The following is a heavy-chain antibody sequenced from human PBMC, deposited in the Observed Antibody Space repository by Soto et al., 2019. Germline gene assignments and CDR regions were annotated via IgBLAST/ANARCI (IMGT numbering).Heavy chain of an antibody. D-gene: IGHD3-9*01. Sequence: GGSLRLSCAASGFPFSTFEMTWVRQATGKGLEWVSIIRPSGDSTDYADSVKGRFTISRDNSKNTLYLQLNNLRAEDTAVYYCASGMYYDILTGYQIYYYYGMDVWGQGTTVTVS. CDR2: IRPSGDST. J-gene: IGHJ6*02. V-gene: IGHV3-23*01. CDR3: ASGMYYDILTGYQIYYYYGMDV. CDR1: GFPFSTFE.